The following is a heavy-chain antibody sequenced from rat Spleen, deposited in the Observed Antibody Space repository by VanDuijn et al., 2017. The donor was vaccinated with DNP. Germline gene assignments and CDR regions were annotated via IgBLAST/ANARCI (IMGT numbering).Heavy chain of an antibody. CDR3: VRGGNSGYDFDY. J-gene: IGHJ2*01. Sequence: EVRLQQSGPEVGRPGSSVKISCKASGYTFTEYVINWVKQSPGQGLEWIGWIDPEFSSSAYDDKFKKKATLTADASSNTAYIQLSSLTSEDTATYFCVRGGNSGYDFDYWGQGVRVTVSS. CDR2: IDPEFSSS. V-gene: IGHV1-13*01. CDR1: GYTFTEYV. D-gene: IGHD4-3*01.